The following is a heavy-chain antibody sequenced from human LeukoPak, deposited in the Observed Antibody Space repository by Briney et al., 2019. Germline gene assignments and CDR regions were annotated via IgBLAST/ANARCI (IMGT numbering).Heavy chain of an antibody. Sequence: GASVKVSCKASGYTFTSYYMHWVRQAPGQGLEWMGIINPSGGSTSYAQKFQGRVTITADKSTSTAYMELSSLRSEDTAVYYCARVPAAQNNWFDPWGQGTLVTVSS. J-gene: IGHJ5*02. D-gene: IGHD2-2*01. CDR2: INPSGGST. V-gene: IGHV1-46*01. CDR1: GYTFTSYY. CDR3: ARVPAAQNNWFDP.